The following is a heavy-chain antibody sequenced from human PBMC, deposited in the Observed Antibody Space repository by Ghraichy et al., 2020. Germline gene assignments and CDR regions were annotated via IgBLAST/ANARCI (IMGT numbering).Heavy chain of an antibody. CDR3: ARDHPWFGSSRTDDAFDI. V-gene: IGHV1-18*01. Sequence: ASVKVSCKASGYTFTSYGISWVRQAPGQGLEWMGWISAYNGNTNYAQKLQGRVTMTTDTSTSTAYMELRSLRSDDTAVYYCARDHPWFGSSRTDDAFDIWGQGTMVTVSS. CDR2: ISAYNGNT. CDR1: GYTFTSYG. J-gene: IGHJ3*02. D-gene: IGHD6-13*01.